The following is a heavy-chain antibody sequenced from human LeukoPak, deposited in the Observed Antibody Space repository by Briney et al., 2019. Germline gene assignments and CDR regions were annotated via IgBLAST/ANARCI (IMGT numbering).Heavy chain of an antibody. V-gene: IGHV3-7*03. CDR2: IKQDGSEK. D-gene: IGHD2-2*01. Sequence: GGSLRLSCAASGFTFSSYWMSWVRQPPGKGLEWVANIKQDGSEKYYVDSVKGRFTISRDNAKNSLYLQMNSLRAEDTAAYYCARGKKYQLLMTFDYWGQGTLVTVSS. CDR1: GFTFSSYW. CDR3: ARGKKYQLLMTFDY. J-gene: IGHJ4*02.